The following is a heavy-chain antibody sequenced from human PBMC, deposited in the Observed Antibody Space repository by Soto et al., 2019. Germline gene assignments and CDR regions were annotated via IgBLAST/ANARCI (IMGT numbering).Heavy chain of an antibody. D-gene: IGHD4-17*01. CDR2: VYYSGTT. J-gene: IGHJ4*02. CDR1: GDSISNSYYY. Sequence: SETLSLTCTVSGDSISNSYYYWAWIRQPPGKGLEWVGSVYYSGTTSYNPSPKSRVTISVDTSKDHFSLKLSSVTAADTALYYCARQDKSRTVTSFDSWGQGTLVTVSS. V-gene: IGHV4-39*01. CDR3: ARQDKSRTVTSFDS.